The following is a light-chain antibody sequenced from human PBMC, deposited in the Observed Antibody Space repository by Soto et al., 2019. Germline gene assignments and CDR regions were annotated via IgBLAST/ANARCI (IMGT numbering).Light chain of an antibody. CDR1: QGISNY. Sequence: DIQMTQSPSSLSASVGDRVTITCRASQGISNYLAWYQQQPGKVPKLLIYVASTLHSGVPSRFSGSRSGTDFTLTISSLQPEDVATYYCQKYNSAPWTFGQGTKVEIK. J-gene: IGKJ1*01. V-gene: IGKV1-27*01. CDR3: QKYNSAPWT. CDR2: VAS.